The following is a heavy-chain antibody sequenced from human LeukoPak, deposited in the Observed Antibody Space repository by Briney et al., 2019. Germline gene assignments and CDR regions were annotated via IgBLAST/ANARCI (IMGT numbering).Heavy chain of an antibody. Sequence: GRSLRLSCAASGFTFSSYAMHWVRQAPGKGLEWVAVISYDGSNKYYADSVKGRFTISRDNSKNTLYLQMNSLRAEDTAVYYCARDPRIKARLPPDYWGQGTLVTVSS. D-gene: IGHD3-10*01. J-gene: IGHJ4*02. CDR2: ISYDGSNK. CDR3: ARDPRIKARLPPDY. V-gene: IGHV3-30-3*01. CDR1: GFTFSSYA.